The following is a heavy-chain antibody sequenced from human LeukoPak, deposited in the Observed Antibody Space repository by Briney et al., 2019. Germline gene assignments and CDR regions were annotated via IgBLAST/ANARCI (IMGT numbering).Heavy chain of an antibody. CDR1: GGSVSSHY. CDR3: ARGEGSESYYYYYMDV. Sequence: TLSLTCTVSGGSVSSHYWSWIRQPPGKGLEWIGYIYYSGSTNYNPSLKSRVTISVDTSKNQFSLKLSSVTAADTAVYYCARGEGSESYYYYYMDVWGKGTTVTVS. J-gene: IGHJ6*03. D-gene: IGHD1-26*01. V-gene: IGHV4-59*02. CDR2: IYYSGST.